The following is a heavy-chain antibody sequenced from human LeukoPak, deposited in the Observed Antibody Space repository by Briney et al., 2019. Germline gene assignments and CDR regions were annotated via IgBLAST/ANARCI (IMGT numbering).Heavy chain of an antibody. CDR1: GYTFTHHG. CDR3: ARDPSNTSGRYQYFDL. D-gene: IGHD6-19*01. Sequence: ASVKVSCKASGYTFTHHGVTWVRQAPGRGLEWMGWISAYNGDTNYVQEFQGRITMTTDASTSTAYMELRSLRYDDTAVYYCARDPSNTSGRYQYFDLWGRGTLVTVSS. CDR2: ISAYNGDT. J-gene: IGHJ2*01. V-gene: IGHV1-18*01.